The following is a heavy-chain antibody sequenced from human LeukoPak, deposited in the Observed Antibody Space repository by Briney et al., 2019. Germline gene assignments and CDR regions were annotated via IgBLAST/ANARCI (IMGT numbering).Heavy chain of an antibody. D-gene: IGHD2-15*01. CDR3: ARELLGAFDI. CDR1: GGTFSSYA. Sequence: SVKVSCKASGGTFSSYAISWVRQAPGQGLEWMGGIIPIFGTANYAQKFQGRVTITTDESTSTAYMELSNLRSEDTAVYYCARELLGAFDIWGQGTMVTVSS. V-gene: IGHV1-69*05. J-gene: IGHJ3*02. CDR2: IIPIFGTA.